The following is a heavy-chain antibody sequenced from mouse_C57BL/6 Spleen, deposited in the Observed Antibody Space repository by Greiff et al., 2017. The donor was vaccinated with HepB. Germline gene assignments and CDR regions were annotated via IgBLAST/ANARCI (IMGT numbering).Heavy chain of an antibody. CDR1: GYTFTSYW. CDR2: INPSNGGT. V-gene: IGHV1-53*01. CDR3: AILTYYDYAWFAY. J-gene: IGHJ3*01. Sequence: QVQLQQSGTELVKPGASVKLSCKASGYTFTSYWMHWVKQRPGQGLEWIGNINPSNGGTNYNEKFKSKATLTVDKSSSTAYMQLSSLTSEDSAVYYCAILTYYDYAWFAYWGQGTLVTVSA. D-gene: IGHD2-4*01.